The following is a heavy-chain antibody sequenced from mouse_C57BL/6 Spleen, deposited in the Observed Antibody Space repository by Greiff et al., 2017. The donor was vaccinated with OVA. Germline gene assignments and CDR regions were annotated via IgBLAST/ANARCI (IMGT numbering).Heavy chain of an antibody. J-gene: IGHJ2*01. CDR1: GYTFTSYW. CDR2: IHPNSGST. D-gene: IGHD1-1*01. CDR3: ARSVITTALDY. V-gene: IGHV1-64*01. Sequence: QVHVKQSGAELVKPGASVKLSCKASGYTFTSYWMHWVKQRPGQGLEWIGMIHPNSGSTNYNEKFKSKATLTVDKSSSTAYMQLSSLTSEDSAVYYCARSVITTALDYWGQGTTLTVSS.